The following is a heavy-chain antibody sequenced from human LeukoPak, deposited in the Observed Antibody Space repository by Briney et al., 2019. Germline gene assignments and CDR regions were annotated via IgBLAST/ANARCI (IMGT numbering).Heavy chain of an antibody. D-gene: IGHD1-26*01. CDR2: IYPGDSDT. J-gene: IGHJ4*02. V-gene: IGHV5-51*01. Sequence: GESLMISCQGSGYILTTCWIGWVREMPRQGLEWVGIIYPGDSDTRCSPSFQGQVTVSADESLNTAYLQCSSLKAAYTAIYYCARRGSGSYYPYFDYWGQGTLVTVSS. CDR3: ARRGSGSYYPYFDY. CDR1: GYILTTCW.